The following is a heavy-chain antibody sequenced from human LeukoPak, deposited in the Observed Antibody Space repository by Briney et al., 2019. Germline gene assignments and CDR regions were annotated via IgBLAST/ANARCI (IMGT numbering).Heavy chain of an antibody. CDR1: GGSISSYY. V-gene: IGHV4-59*01. CDR2: IYYSEST. CDR3: ARIEYSSSSGAFDI. D-gene: IGHD6-6*01. J-gene: IGHJ3*02. Sequence: PSETLSLTCTVSGGSISSYYWSWIRQPPGKGLEWIGYIYYSESTNYNPSLKSRVTISVDTSKNQFSLKLSSVTAADTAVYYCARIEYSSSSGAFDIWGQGTMVTVSS.